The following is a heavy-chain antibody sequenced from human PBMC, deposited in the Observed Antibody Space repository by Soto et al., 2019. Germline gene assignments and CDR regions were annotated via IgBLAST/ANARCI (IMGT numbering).Heavy chain of an antibody. Sequence: QVQLQQWGAGLLKPSETLSLTCAVYGGSFSGYYWSWIRQPPGKGLEWIGEINHSGSTNYNPSLKSRVTISVDTSKNQFSLKLSSVTAADTAVYYCARADPFDYWGQGTLVTVSS. CDR2: INHSGST. V-gene: IGHV4-34*01. CDR1: GGSFSGYY. J-gene: IGHJ4*02. CDR3: ARADPFDY.